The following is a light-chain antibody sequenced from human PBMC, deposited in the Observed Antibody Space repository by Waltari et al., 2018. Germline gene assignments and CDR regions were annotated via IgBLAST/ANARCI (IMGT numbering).Light chain of an antibody. Sequence: EIVLTQSLVTVSLSTGEGATVSCRASQRVTNNYLAWYQQKPGLPPRLLMYGASTRASGIPDRFSGSGSGTDFTLTISRLEPEDFAVYYCQQYGSSPTFGQGTRLEIK. CDR1: QRVTNNY. J-gene: IGKJ5*01. CDR3: QQYGSSPT. CDR2: GAS. V-gene: IGKV3-20*01.